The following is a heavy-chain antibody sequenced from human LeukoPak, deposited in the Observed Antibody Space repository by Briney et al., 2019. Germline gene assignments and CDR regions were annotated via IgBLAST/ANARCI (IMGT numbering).Heavy chain of an antibody. V-gene: IGHV3-7*01. CDR2: INKDGSVQ. D-gene: IGHD3-10*01. J-gene: IGHJ4*02. CDR1: GLIFRDYW. Sequence: PGGSLRLSCVGSGLIFRDYWMNWVRQVPGKGLEWAANINKDGSVQDYVDSVRGRFSISRDNARNSFYLQINNLRVEDTAVYYCATRESSMARSHWGQGTLVTVSS. CDR3: ATRESSMARSH.